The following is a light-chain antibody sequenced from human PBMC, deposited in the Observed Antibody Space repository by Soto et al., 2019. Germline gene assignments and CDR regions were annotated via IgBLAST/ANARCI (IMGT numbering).Light chain of an antibody. CDR3: QQYDNWPPIT. V-gene: IGKV3-15*01. CDR2: GAS. CDR1: QSVNSY. J-gene: IGKJ5*01. Sequence: EIVMTQSPGTLSLSPGERATLSCRASQSVNSYLAWYQHKPGQAPRLLIYGASTRAIGVPARFSGSGSGTEFTLTIDSLQSDDFAVYYCQQYDNWPPITFGQGTRLEIK.